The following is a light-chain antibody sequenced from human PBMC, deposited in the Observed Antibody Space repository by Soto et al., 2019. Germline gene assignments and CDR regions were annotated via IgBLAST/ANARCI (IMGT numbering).Light chain of an antibody. Sequence: EIVMTQSPGALSVSPGESATLSCRANQSIISNLAWYHQNPGQAPRLLIFSASTRATGVPARFSGSGSGTEFTFHIRSLQSADFCVYYCQPEFDLPSGTFGQGTKVEI. J-gene: IGKJ2*01. CDR2: SAS. CDR1: QSIISN. CDR3: QPEFDLPSGT. V-gene: IGKV3-15*01.